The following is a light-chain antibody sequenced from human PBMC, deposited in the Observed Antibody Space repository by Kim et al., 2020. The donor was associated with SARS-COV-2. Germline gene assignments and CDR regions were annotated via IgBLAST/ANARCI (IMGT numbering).Light chain of an antibody. CDR2: GAS. V-gene: IGKV3-20*01. Sequence: EIVLTQSPGTLSLSPGERATLSCRASQIVTSNYVAWYQQKPGQAPRLVMFGASSRATGIPDRFSGSGSGTDFTLTISRLEPEDFAVYYCQDYGSSRTFGQGTKVDIK. CDR1: QIVTSNY. J-gene: IGKJ1*01. CDR3: QDYGSSRT.